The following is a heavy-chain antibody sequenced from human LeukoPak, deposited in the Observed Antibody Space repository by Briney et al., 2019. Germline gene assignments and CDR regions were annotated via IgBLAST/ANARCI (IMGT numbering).Heavy chain of an antibody. J-gene: IGHJ4*02. V-gene: IGHV4-34*01. D-gene: IGHD3-10*01. Sequence: SETLSLTCAVYGGSFSGYYWSWLRQPPGKGLEWIGEINHSGSTNYNPSLKSRVTISVDTSKNQVSLKLSSVTAADTAVYYCARGRYGSGSYYDDYWGQGTLVTVSS. CDR2: INHSGST. CDR3: ARGRYGSGSYYDDY. CDR1: GGSFSGYY.